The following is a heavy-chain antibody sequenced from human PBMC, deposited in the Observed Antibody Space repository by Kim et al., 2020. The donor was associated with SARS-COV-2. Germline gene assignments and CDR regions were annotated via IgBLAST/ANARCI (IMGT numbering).Heavy chain of an antibody. D-gene: IGHD2-15*01. CDR3: ARRYCSGGSCQRGYYYYGMDV. CDR2: IIPIFGTA. CDR1: GGTFSSYA. V-gene: IGHV1-69*13. J-gene: IGHJ6*02. Sequence: SVKVSCKASGGTFSSYAISWVRQAPGQGLEWMGGIIPIFGTANYAQKFQGRVTITADESTSTAYMELSSLRSEDTAVYYCARRYCSGGSCQRGYYYYGMDVWGQGTTVTVSS.